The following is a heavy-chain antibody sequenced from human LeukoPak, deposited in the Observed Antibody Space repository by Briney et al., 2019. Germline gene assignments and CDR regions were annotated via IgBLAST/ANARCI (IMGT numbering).Heavy chain of an antibody. CDR3: EAYGSV. D-gene: IGHD3-10*01. V-gene: IGHV3-7*03. CDR1: GLSFSDLW. J-gene: IGHJ4*02. CDR2: IKKDGTEK. Sequence: PGGSQRLSCTASGLSFSDLWLTWVRQAPGRGLEWVANIKKDGTEKNYVDSVRGRFTISRDNAQNSLYLQMNNLRAEDTAIYYCEAYGSVWGQGTLVIVSS.